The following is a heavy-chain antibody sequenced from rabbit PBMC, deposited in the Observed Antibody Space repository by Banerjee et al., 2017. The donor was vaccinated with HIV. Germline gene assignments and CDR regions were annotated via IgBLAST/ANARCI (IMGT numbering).Heavy chain of an antibody. Sequence: QEQLEESGGDLVQPEGSLTLTCKASGFTISGSSYICWVRQAPGKGLEWIGCIYTGNSGNTWYVSWANGRFTMSKTSSTTVTLQMTSLTAADTATYFCARGHTSGGGGYAMDLILWGPGTLVTVS. D-gene: IGHD6-1*01. CDR3: ARGHTSGGGGYAMDLIL. V-gene: IGHV1S45*01. J-gene: IGHJ4*01. CDR1: GFTISGSSY. CDR2: IYTGNSGNT.